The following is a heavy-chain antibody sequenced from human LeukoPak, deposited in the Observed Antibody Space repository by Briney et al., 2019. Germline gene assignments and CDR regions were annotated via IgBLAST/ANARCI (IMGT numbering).Heavy chain of an antibody. D-gene: IGHD3-3*01. CDR2: FSAYNGNT. CDR3: ARDFVTIFGVVITEGFDY. CDR1: GYTFTSYG. J-gene: IGHJ4*02. V-gene: IGHV1-18*01. Sequence: ASVKVSCKASGYTFTSYGISWVRQAPGQGLEWMGWFSAYNGNTNYAQKLQGRVTMTTDTSTSTAYMELRSLRSDDTAVYYCARDFVTIFGVVITEGFDYWGQGTLVTVSS.